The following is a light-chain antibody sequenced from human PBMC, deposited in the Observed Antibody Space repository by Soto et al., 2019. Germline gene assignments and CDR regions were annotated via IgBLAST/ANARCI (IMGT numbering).Light chain of an antibody. CDR1: SSDVGGYNY. CDR2: EVS. Sequence: ALTQPASVSGSPGQSITISCTGSSSDVGGYNYVSWYQQHPGKAPKLMIYEVSNRPSGISNRFSGSKSDNTASLTLSGLQAEDEADYYCSSYTSSSTLVFGGGTKLTVL. CDR3: SSYTSSSTLV. V-gene: IGLV2-14*01. J-gene: IGLJ2*01.